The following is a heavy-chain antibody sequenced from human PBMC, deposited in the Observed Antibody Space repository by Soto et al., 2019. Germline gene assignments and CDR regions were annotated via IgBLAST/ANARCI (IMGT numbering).Heavy chain of an antibody. D-gene: IGHD6-19*01. V-gene: IGHV3-30-3*01. CDR1: GFTFSSYA. CDR2: ISYDGSNK. CDR3: AREDSSGWYGYYYYYGMDV. J-gene: IGHJ6*02. Sequence: GGSLRLSCSASGFTFSSYAMHWVRQAPGKGLEWVAVISYDGSNKYYADSVKGRFTISRDNSKNTLYLQMNSLRAEDTAVYYGAREDSSGWYGYYYYYGMDVWGQGTTVTVSS.